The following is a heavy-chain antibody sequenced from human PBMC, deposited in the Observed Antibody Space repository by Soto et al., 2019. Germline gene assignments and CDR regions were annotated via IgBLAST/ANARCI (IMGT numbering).Heavy chain of an antibody. J-gene: IGHJ6*02. CDR2: IWNDGSNS. CDR3: ARRQIAPPTRGAANARGGMDV. Sequence: QVQLVESGGGVVQPGRSLRLSCAASGFTFNNYGMHWVRQAPGKGLEWLAAIWNDGSNSSYANSVKGRFTISRDNSKNTLYLQMSSLRAEDTAVYYCARRQIAPPTRGAANARGGMDVWGQGTTVTVSS. CDR1: GFTFNNYG. V-gene: IGHV3-33*01. D-gene: IGHD6-13*01.